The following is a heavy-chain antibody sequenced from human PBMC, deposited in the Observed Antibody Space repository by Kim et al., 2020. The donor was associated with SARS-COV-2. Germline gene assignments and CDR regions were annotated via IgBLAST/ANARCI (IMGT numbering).Heavy chain of an antibody. CDR3: ARGGSYYGLGAHYPQPFDP. D-gene: IGHD3-10*01. V-gene: IGHV4-39*02. CDR1: GGSISSSSYY. Sequence: SETLSLTCIVSGGSISSSSYYWGWIRQPPGKGLEWIGTIYYSGRTYYNPSLESRVTMSVDTTKNHFSLKLTSVTAADTAVYYCARGGSYYGLGAHYPQPFDPWGQGTLVTVSS. J-gene: IGHJ5*02. CDR2: IYYSGRT.